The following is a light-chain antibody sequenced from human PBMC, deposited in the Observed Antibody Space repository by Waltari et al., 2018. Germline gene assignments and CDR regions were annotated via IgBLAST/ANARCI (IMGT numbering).Light chain of an antibody. CDR3: QQYFNSPIA. V-gene: IGKV4-1*01. J-gene: IGKJ5*01. CDR2: WAS. Sequence: DLVMTQSPDSLLVSLGERATISRHSSQSILYTSHDKNYLAWYQQKAGQPPRLLVHWASIRESGVPDRFRGSGSGTDFTLTISNLQPEDVAFYWCQQYFNSPIAFGQGTRLEIK. CDR1: QSILYTSHDKNY.